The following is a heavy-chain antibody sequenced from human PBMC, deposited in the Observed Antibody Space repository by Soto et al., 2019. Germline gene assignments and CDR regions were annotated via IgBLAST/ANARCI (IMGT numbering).Heavy chain of an antibody. CDR3: ARALDWNYGIAAAGTNHYYYGMDV. CDR1: GGSISSDY. CDR2: IYYSGST. V-gene: IGHV4-59*01. J-gene: IGHJ6*02. D-gene: IGHD6-13*01. Sequence: PSETLSLTCTVSGGSISSDYWSWIRQPPGKGLEWIGYIYYSGSTNYNPSLKSRVTISVDTSKNQFSLKLSSVTAADTAVYYCARALDWNYGIAAAGTNHYYYGMDVWGQGTTVTVSS.